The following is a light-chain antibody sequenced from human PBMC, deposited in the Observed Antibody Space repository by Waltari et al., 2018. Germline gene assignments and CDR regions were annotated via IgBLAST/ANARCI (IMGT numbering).Light chain of an antibody. V-gene: IGLV3-21*02. CDR1: HIGTKA. CDR2: DDD. CDR3: QVWDSHTVV. J-gene: IGLJ2*01. Sequence: SYVLTQLSSMSVTPGQTARIVCGGRHIGTKAVHWYQRKAGQAPLLVLHDDDTRPSGIPDRCSGTNAGDTATRTISGVEAEDEADYFCQVWDSHTVVFGGGTNLTVL.